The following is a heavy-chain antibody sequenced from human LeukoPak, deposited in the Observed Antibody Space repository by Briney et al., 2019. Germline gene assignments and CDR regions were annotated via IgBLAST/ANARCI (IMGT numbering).Heavy chain of an antibody. D-gene: IGHD6-25*01. Sequence: SETLSLTCAVSGVSISGSYYYWGWIRQPPGKGLEWIGNIYYSGSTYYNASLQSRVTISIDTSKNQFSLRLNSVTAADTAVYYCARDRQRDWVYYYYYMDVWGKGTTVTVSS. V-gene: IGHV4-39*07. CDR3: ARDRQRDWVYYYYYMDV. CDR2: IYYSGST. J-gene: IGHJ6*03. CDR1: GVSISGSYYY.